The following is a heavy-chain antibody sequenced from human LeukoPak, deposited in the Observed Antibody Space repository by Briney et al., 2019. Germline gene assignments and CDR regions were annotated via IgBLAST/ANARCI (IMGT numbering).Heavy chain of an antibody. V-gene: IGHV3-23*01. D-gene: IGHD6-19*01. Sequence: PGGSLRLSCAASGFTFSGYAMSWVRQAPGKGLEWVSAISGSGGSTYYADSVKGRFTISRDNSKNTLYLQMNSLRAEDTAVYYCAKSYHGLVGWDYWGQGTLVTVSS. J-gene: IGHJ4*02. CDR3: AKSYHGLVGWDY. CDR1: GFTFSGYA. CDR2: ISGSGGST.